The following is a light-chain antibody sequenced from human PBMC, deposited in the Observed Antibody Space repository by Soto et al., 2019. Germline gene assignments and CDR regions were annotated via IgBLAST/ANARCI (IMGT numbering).Light chain of an antibody. CDR3: AAWDDSLNGLV. J-gene: IGLJ1*01. Sequence: QSALTQPPSASGSPGQSVTISCTGTSSDVGGYNYVSWYQQHPGKAPKLVIYEVTKRPSGVPDRFSGSKSGNTASLTVSGLQAEDEADYSCAAWDDSLNGLVFGTGTKVTVL. CDR1: SSDVGGYNY. CDR2: EVT. V-gene: IGLV2-8*01.